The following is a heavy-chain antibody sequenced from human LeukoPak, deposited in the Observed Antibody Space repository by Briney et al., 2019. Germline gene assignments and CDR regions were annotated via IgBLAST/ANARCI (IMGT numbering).Heavy chain of an antibody. D-gene: IGHD5-18*01. CDR2: IYYTGST. J-gene: IGHJ4*02. V-gene: IGHV4-39*01. CDR3: ARQDAGGYSYGFDY. Sequence: SETLSLTCTVSGGSISSVGYYWGWIRQPPGKGLEWVGSIYYTGSTYCNPSHKSRVTISVDTSKNQLSLKLSSVTAAETAVYYCARQDAGGYSYGFDYWGQGTLVIVSS. CDR1: GGSISSVGYY.